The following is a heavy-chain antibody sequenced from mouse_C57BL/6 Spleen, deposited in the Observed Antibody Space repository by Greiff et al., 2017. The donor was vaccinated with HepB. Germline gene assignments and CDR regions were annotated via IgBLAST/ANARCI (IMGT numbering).Heavy chain of an antibody. Sequence: EVMLVESGGDLVKPGGSLKLSCAASGFTFSSYGMSWVRQTPDKRLEWVATISSGGSYTYYPDSVKGRFTISRDNAKNTLYLLMSSLKSEDTAMYYCATIYYDYDGAMDYWGQGTSVTVSS. CDR2: ISSGGSYT. V-gene: IGHV5-6*01. D-gene: IGHD2-4*01. J-gene: IGHJ4*01. CDR1: GFTFSSYG. CDR3: ATIYYDYDGAMDY.